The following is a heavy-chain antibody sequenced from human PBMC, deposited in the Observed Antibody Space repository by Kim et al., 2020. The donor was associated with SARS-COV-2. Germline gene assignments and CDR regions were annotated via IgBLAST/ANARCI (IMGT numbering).Heavy chain of an antibody. D-gene: IGHD6-6*01. V-gene: IGHV3-53*01. J-gene: IGHJ4*02. CDR3: AKTIVEARFFDY. Sequence: YYTSSVKGRFTISRDSSKNVVDLQMNSLRADDTAVYYCAKTIVEARFFDYWGQGTLVTVSS.